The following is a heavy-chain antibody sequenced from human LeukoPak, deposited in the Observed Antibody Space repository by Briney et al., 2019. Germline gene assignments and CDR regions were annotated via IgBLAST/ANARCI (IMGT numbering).Heavy chain of an antibody. CDR2: ISGSGGST. V-gene: IGHV3-23*01. Sequence: GGSLRLSCAASGFTFSSYWMHWVRQAPGKGLEWVSAISGSGGSTYYADSVKGQFTISRDNSKNTLYLQMNSLRAEDTAVYYCAKDPGLNYYDSSGYIDYWGQGTLVTVSS. CDR1: GFTFSSYW. J-gene: IGHJ4*02. D-gene: IGHD3-22*01. CDR3: AKDPGLNYYDSSGYIDY.